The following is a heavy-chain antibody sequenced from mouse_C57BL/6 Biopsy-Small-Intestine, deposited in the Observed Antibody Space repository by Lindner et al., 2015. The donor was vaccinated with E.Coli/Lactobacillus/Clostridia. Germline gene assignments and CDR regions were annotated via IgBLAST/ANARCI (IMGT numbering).Heavy chain of an antibody. CDR1: FPHSPVVTT. CDR3: AGDRWGYWYFDV. CDR2: ITHSGET. Sequence: VQLQESGPGLVKPSQSLFLTLLYYWFPHSPVVTTGSGSVQSPGKPLEWMGYITHSGETFYNPSLQSPISITRETSKNQFFLQSNSVTTEDTAMYYCAGDRWGYWYFDVWGTGTTVTVSS. V-gene: IGHV12-3*01. J-gene: IGHJ1*03.